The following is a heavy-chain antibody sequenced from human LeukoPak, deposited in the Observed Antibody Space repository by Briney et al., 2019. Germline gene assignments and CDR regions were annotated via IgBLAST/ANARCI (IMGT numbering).Heavy chain of an antibody. CDR2: MNPNSGNT. CDR3: ARDIVVVVPYGMDV. Sequence: ASVKVSCKASGYTFTSYDINWVRQATGQGLEWMGWMNPNSGNTGYEQKFQGRVTMTRNTSISTAYMELSSLRSEDTAVYYCARDIVVVVPYGMDVWGQGTTVTVSS. D-gene: IGHD2-15*01. CDR1: GYTFTSYD. J-gene: IGHJ6*02. V-gene: IGHV1-8*01.